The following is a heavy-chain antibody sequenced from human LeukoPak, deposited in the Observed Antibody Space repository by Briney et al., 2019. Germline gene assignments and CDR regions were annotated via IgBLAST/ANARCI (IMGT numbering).Heavy chain of an antibody. D-gene: IGHD3-9*01. CDR3: ARDNRYYDILTGYRTYYFDY. V-gene: IGHV4-4*07. CDR1: GGSISSYY. J-gene: IGHJ4*02. Sequence: SETLSLTCTVSGGSISSYYWSWIRQPAGKGLEWIGRIYTSGSTNYNPSLKSRVTMSVDTSKNQFSLKLSSVTAADTAVYYCARDNRYYDILTGYRTYYFDYWGQGTLVTVSS. CDR2: IYTSGST.